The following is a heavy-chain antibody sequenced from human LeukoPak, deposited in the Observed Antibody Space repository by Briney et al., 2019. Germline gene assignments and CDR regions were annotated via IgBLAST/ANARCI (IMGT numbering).Heavy chain of an antibody. CDR2: ISGSGGST. J-gene: IGHJ4*02. Sequence: GGSLRLSCAASGFTFSSYAMSWVRQAPGKGLEWVSAISGSGGSTYYADSVKGRFTISRDNSKNTLYLQMNSLRAEDTAVYYCAKDHDQQYYDSSGYYLYWGQGTLVTVSS. D-gene: IGHD3-22*01. V-gene: IGHV3-23*01. CDR1: GFTFSSYA. CDR3: AKDHDQQYYDSSGYYLY.